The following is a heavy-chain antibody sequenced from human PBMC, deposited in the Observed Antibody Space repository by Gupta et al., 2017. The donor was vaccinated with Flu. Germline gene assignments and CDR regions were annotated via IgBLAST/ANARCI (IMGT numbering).Heavy chain of an antibody. CDR1: GYSISSGYY. V-gene: IGHV4-38-2*01. CDR3: ARVPAAAGYYFDY. CDR2: IYHSGST. Sequence: QVQLQESGPGLVTPSETLSLTCAVSGYSISSGYYWGWIRQPPGKGLEWIGSIYHSGSTYYNPSLKSRVTISVDTSKNQVSLKLSSVTAADTAVYYCARVPAAAGYYFDYWGQGTLVTVSS. J-gene: IGHJ4*02. D-gene: IGHD6-13*01.